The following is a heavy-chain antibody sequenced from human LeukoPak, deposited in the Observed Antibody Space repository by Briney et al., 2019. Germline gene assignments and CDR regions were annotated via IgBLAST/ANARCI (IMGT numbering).Heavy chain of an antibody. J-gene: IGHJ4*02. Sequence: GGSLRLSCAASGFTFSTSWMHWVRPAPGKGLVWVSRIKSDGSTTTYADSVKGRFTISRDNAKNTLFLQMNSLRAEDTAVYYCASGSFCTNGVCYKGFDYWGQGTLVSVSS. D-gene: IGHD2-8*01. CDR3: ASGSFCTNGVCYKGFDY. CDR2: IKSDGSTT. CDR1: GFTFSTSW. V-gene: IGHV3-74*01.